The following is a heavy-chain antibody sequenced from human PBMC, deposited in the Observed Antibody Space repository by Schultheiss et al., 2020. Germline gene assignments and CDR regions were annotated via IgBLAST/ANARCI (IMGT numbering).Heavy chain of an antibody. CDR1: GFTFSDYY. J-gene: IGHJ3*02. CDR3: AREKKVNTSPVFGDAFDI. CDR2: ISTSSTFT. Sequence: GESLKISCAASGFTFSDYYMTWIRQAPGKGLEWVLYISTSSTFTNYADSVKGRFTISRDNAKNSLSLQMNSLRAEDTAVYYCAREKKVNTSPVFGDAFDIWGQGTMVTVSS. D-gene: IGHD2-2*01. V-gene: IGHV3-11*06.